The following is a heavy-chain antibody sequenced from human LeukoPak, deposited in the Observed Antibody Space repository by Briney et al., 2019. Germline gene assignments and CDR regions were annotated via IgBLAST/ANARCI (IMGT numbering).Heavy chain of an antibody. CDR1: GSTFSSHP. J-gene: IGHJ6*03. CDR2: IGGSGADT. Sequence: PGGSLRLSCAASGSTFSSHPMRWVRQTPGKGLEWVSAIGGSGADTFYADSVKGRFTISRDNSENTVYMQMNTLRAEDTAIYYCARVSGVYMDVWGKGTTVTVSS. CDR3: ARVSGVYMDV. D-gene: IGHD2-8*01. V-gene: IGHV3-23*01.